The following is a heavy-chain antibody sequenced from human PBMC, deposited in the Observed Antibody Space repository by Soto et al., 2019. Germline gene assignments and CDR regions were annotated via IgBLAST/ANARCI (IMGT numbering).Heavy chain of an antibody. CDR3: ARGGGWSGYYRYYYYYGMDV. V-gene: IGHV1-8*01. D-gene: IGHD3-3*01. CDR2: MNPNSGNT. Sequence: GASVKVSCKASGYTFTSYDINWVRQATGQGLEWMGWMNPNSGNTGYAQKFRGRVTMTRNTSISTAYMELSSLRSEDTAVYYCARGGGWSGYYRYYYYYGMDVWGQGTTVTVSS. J-gene: IGHJ6*02. CDR1: GYTFTSYD.